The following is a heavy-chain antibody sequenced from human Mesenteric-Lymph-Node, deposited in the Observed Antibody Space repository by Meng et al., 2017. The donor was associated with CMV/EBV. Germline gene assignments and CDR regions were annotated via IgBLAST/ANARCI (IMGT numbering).Heavy chain of an antibody. V-gene: IGHV4-30-4*08. CDR3: ARAAGGGYGPFDY. J-gene: IGHJ4*02. Sequence: SETLSLTCTVSGGSISSSSYYWGWIRQAPGKGPEWIGYVYHSGSTYYNPSLKSRVTFSVDTSKNQFSLKVNSVTAADTAVYFCARAAGGGYGPFDYWGQGMLVTVSS. D-gene: IGHD5-12*01. CDR2: VYHSGST. CDR1: GGSISSSSYY.